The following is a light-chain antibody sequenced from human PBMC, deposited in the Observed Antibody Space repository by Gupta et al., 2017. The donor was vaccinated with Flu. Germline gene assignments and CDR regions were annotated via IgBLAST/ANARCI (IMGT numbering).Light chain of an antibody. CDR2: GAS. CDR3: QQEGSSPLT. V-gene: IGKV3-20*01. CDR1: QSLSRNY. J-gene: IGKJ4*01. Sequence: EIVLTQSPGTLSLSPGERATLSCRASQSLSRNYLAWYQQKPGQAPRLLIFGASSRATGIPDRFSGSGSGTDFTLTISRLEPEDFAVYYCQQEGSSPLTFGGGTKVEIK.